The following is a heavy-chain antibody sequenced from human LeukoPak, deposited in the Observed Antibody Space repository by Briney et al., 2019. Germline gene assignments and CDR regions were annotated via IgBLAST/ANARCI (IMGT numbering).Heavy chain of an antibody. CDR3: AKDRSGGGYYSGMDV. CDR2: ISSSSSTI. J-gene: IGHJ6*02. CDR1: GFTFSSYS. D-gene: IGHD1-14*01. V-gene: IGHV3-48*01. Sequence: GGSLRLSCAASGFTFSSYSMNWVRQAPGKGLEWVSYISSSSSTIYYADSVKGRFTISRDNAKNSLYLQMNSLRAEDTAVYCCAKDRSGGGYYSGMDVWGQGTTVTVSS.